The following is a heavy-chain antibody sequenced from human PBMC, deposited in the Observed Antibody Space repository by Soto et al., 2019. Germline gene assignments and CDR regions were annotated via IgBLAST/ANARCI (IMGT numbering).Heavy chain of an antibody. V-gene: IGHV3-30-3*01. CDR2: ISSDGSNK. Sequence: QVQLVESGEGVVQPGRSLRLSCAASGFTFRSYAMHWVRQAPRKGLEWVAVISSDGSNKYYADYLKGRFTISRDNYNNRLYVQMNRLRDEDTAVSYCARSITVLKGDNAVEIWGQGRMVPVS. CDR3: ARSITVLKGDNAVEI. J-gene: IGHJ3*02. CDR1: GFTFRSYA. D-gene: IGHD3-9*01.